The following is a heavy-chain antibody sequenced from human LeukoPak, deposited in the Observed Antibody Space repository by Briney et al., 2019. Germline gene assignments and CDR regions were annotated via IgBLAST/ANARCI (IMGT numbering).Heavy chain of an antibody. CDR3: AKEWGVDYGLRY. J-gene: IGHJ4*02. V-gene: IGHV3-53*01. CDR1: GFTVSSNY. D-gene: IGHD4-17*01. CDR2: IYSGGST. Sequence: GGSLRLSCAASGFTVSSNYMSWVRQAPGKGLEWVSVIYSGGSTYYADSVKGRFTISRDNSKNTLYLQMNSLRADDTAVYYCAKEWGVDYGLRYWGQGTLVTVSS.